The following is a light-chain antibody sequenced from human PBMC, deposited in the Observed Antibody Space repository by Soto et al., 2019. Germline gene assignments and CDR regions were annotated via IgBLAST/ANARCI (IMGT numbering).Light chain of an antibody. Sequence: DIQLTQSPSFLSASVGDRVTITCRASQGINTYLTWYQQKPGKAPKLLIYSASTLQSGVPSRFSGSGSGTDFTLTIGSLQPEDFATYFCQQLHSFPPTFGQGTKVEI. J-gene: IGKJ1*01. CDR1: QGINTY. V-gene: IGKV1-9*01. CDR3: QQLHSFPPT. CDR2: SAS.